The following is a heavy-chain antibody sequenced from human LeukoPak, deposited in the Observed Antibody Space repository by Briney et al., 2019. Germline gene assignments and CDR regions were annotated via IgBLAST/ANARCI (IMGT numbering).Heavy chain of an antibody. J-gene: IGHJ4*02. Sequence: ETLSLTCTVSGYSISSGYYWGWIRQPPGKGLEWVSSIEYSGGSAYYADSVKGRFTISRDDSKNTLYLQLSSLRAEDTAVYYCTRNSGWYGISWGQGTLVIVSS. D-gene: IGHD6-19*01. CDR1: GYSISSGYY. CDR3: TRNSGWYGIS. V-gene: IGHV3-23*01. CDR2: IEYSGGSA.